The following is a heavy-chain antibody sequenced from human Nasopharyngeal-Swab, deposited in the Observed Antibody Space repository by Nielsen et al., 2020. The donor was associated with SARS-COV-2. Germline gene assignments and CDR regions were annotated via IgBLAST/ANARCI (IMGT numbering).Heavy chain of an antibody. CDR2: INHSGST. V-gene: IGHV4-34*01. Sequence: RQAPGKGLKWIGEINHSGSTNYNPSLKSRVTISVDTSKNQFSLKLSSVTAADTAVYYCARSSRRTYYYGSGSPEGFDPWGQGTLVTVSS. J-gene: IGHJ5*02. D-gene: IGHD3-10*01. CDR3: ARSSRRTYYYGSGSPEGFDP.